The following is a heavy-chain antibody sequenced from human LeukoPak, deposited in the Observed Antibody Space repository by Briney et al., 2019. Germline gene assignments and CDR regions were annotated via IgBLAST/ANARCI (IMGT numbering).Heavy chain of an antibody. CDR3: ARDAHQLEPRFFDY. CDR1: GFTFSSCS. V-gene: IGHV3-21*01. D-gene: IGHD1-1*01. J-gene: IGHJ4*02. CDR2: ISSSSSYI. Sequence: GGSLRLSCAASGFTFSSCSMNWVRQAPGKGLEWVSSISSSSSYIYYADSVKGRFTISRDNAKNSLYLQMNSLRAEDTAVYYCARDAHQLEPRFFDYWGQGTLATVSS.